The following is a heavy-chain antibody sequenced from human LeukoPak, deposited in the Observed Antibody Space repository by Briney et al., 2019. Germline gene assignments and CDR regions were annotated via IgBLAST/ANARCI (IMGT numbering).Heavy chain of an antibody. V-gene: IGHV3-23*01. J-gene: IGHJ3*02. D-gene: IGHD3-10*01. Sequence: GGSLRLSCAASGFSFSDCNMSWIRQAPGKGLEWVSAISGSGGSTYYADSVKGRFTISRDNSKNTLFLQMNSLRAEDTAVYYCARDAFGARGIGGGLDIWGQGTMVIVSS. CDR2: ISGSGGST. CDR3: ARDAFGARGIGGGLDI. CDR1: GFSFSDCN.